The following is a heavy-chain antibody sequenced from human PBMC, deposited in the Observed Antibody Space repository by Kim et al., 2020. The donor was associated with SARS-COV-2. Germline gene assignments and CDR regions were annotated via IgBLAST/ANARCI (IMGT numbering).Heavy chain of an antibody. J-gene: IGHJ6*02. Sequence: SETLSLTCGVYGEAFSGYYWSWIRQFPGKGLQWIGDVHHTGLTNYNPPLKSRVSISADATKSQFSLNLTSMTAADTAVYYCARLAFYGMDVWGQGIRSPSP. D-gene: IGHD3-3*02. CDR3: ARLAFYGMDV. CDR2: VHHTGLT. CDR1: GEAFSGYY. V-gene: IGHV4-34*01.